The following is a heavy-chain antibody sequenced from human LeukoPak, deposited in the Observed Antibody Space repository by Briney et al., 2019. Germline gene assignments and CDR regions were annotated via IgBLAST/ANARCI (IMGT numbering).Heavy chain of an antibody. CDR1: GFTFSIYS. CDR2: ISSSSSYI. V-gene: IGHV3-21*01. D-gene: IGHD3-10*01. CDR3: ARALYYYGSGSLYGMDV. Sequence: GGSLRLSCAASGFTFSIYSMNWVRQAPGKGLEWVSSISSSSSYIYYADSVKGRFTISRDNAKNSLYLQMNSLRAEDTAVYYCARALYYYGSGSLYGMDVWGQGTTVTASS. J-gene: IGHJ6*02.